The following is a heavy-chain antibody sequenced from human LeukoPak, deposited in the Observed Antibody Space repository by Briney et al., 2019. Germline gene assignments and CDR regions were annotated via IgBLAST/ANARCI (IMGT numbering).Heavy chain of an antibody. CDR3: AIGKLASRRGSWFDP. Sequence: ASVKVSCKTSGYTFTSYDINWVRQATGQGLEWMGWMNPNSGNTGYAHKFQGRVTITSNTSISTAYMDLNTLTSEDTAVYYCAIGKLASRRGSWFDPWGQGTLVTVSS. CDR2: MNPNSGNT. CDR1: GYTFTSYD. J-gene: IGHJ5*02. V-gene: IGHV1-8*02. D-gene: IGHD6-6*01.